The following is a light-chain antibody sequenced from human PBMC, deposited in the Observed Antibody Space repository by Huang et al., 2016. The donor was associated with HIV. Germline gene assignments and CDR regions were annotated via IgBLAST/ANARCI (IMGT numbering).Light chain of an antibody. CDR2: LTS. V-gene: IGKV2-28*01. CDR3: MQPLQTRNT. Sequence: DIVMTHSPLSLPVTLGESASISCRSNQSLLHPNGYTSLDWYLQKPGHSPQLLIFLTSHRASGVPERFSGIGSGTDFTLVISSVEADDVGIYYCMQPLQTRNTFGQGTRLEIK. J-gene: IGKJ2*01. CDR1: QSLLHPNGYTS.